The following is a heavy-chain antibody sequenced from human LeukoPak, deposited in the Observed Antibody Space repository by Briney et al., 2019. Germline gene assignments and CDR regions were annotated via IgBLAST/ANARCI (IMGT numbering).Heavy chain of an antibody. CDR2: ISYDGSNK. D-gene: IGHD6-13*01. J-gene: IGHJ4*02. CDR1: GFTFTTYG. Sequence: GRSLRLSCAGSGFTFTTYGMHWVRQAPGKGLEWVAVISYDGSNKYYADSVKGRFAISRDNSKNTLYLQMNGLRAEDTAVYYCARESGYTYGAWGQGTLVTVSS. CDR3: ARESGYTYGA. V-gene: IGHV3-30*03.